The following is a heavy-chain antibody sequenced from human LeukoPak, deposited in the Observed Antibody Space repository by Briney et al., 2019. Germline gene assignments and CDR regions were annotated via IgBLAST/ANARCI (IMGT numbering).Heavy chain of an antibody. J-gene: IGHJ5*02. CDR1: GGSISSGSYY. CDR3: ARGRSSISLVFVRWFDP. V-gene: IGHV4-61*02. Sequence: SETLSLTCTVSGGSISSGSYYWSWIRQPAGKGLEWIGRIYTSGSTNYNPSLKSRVTISVDTSKNQFSLKLSSVTAADTAVYYCARGRSSISLVFVRWFDPWGQGTLVTVSS. D-gene: IGHD2-2*01. CDR2: IYTSGST.